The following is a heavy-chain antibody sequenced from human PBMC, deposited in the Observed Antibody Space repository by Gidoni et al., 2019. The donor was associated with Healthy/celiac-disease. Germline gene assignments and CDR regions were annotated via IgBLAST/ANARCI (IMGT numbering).Heavy chain of an antibody. D-gene: IGHD1-7*01. CDR2: IYYSGST. CDR3: ARSRITGTTNGMDV. J-gene: IGHJ6*02. Sequence: RSIYYSGSTYYNPSLKSRVTISVDTSKNQFSLKLSSVTAADTAVYYCARSRITGTTNGMDVWGQGTTVTVSS. V-gene: IGHV4-39*07.